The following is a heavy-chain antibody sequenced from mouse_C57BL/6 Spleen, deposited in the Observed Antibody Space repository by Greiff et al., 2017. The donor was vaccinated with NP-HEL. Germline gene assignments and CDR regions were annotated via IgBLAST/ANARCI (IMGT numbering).Heavy chain of an antibody. CDR2: IYPRSGNT. CDR3: ATIYGNYHDYFDY. V-gene: IGHV1-81*01. CDR1: GYTFTSYG. J-gene: IGHJ2*01. Sequence: VQLQESGAELARPGASVKLSCKASGYTFTSYGISWVKQRTGQGLEWIGEIYPRSGNTYYNEKFKGKATLTADKSSSTAYMELRSLTSEDSAVYFCATIYGNYHDYFDYWGQGTTLTVSS. D-gene: IGHD2-1*01.